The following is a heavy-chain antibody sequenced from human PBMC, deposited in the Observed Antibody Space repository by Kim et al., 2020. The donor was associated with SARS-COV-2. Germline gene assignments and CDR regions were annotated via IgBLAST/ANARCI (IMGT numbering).Heavy chain of an antibody. J-gene: IGHJ5*01. D-gene: IGHD6-19*01. CDR2: IYYGDSP. V-gene: IGHV4-39*01. CDR1: DGSMTGGTITSYY. CDR3: ARREVRVSVTGPFDS. Sequence: SETLSLTCSVSDGSMTGGTITSYYWGWFRQPPGKGLDWIGDIYYGDSPSYNPALKSRVTISVDSSKKQFSLELRSVTAADTAKYYCARREVRVSVTGPFDSWGQGTLVNVSS.